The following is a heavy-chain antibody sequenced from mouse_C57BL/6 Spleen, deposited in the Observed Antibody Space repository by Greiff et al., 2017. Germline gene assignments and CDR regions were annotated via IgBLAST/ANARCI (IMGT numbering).Heavy chain of an antibody. Sequence: VQLQQSVAELVKPGASVKLSCTASGFNIKDYYMHWVKQRTEQGLEWIGRIDPEDGETKYAPKFQGKATITAGTSSNTAYLQLRSLTSEDTAVYYCAGSEGYMYSSDKWGQGTTHTVSS. CDR3: AGSEGYMYSSDK. J-gene: IGHJ2*01. CDR1: GFNIKDYY. V-gene: IGHV14-2*01. D-gene: IGHD2-5*01. CDR2: IDPEDGET.